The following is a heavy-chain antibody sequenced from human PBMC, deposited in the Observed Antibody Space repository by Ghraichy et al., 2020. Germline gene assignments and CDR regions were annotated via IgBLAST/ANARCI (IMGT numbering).Heavy chain of an antibody. Sequence: SETLSLTCAVSGGSISSGGYSWSWIRQPPGKGLEWIGYIYHSGSTYYNPSLKSRVTISVDRSKNQFSLKLSSVTAADTAVYYCARVGSSWYWAFDPWGQGTLVTVSS. CDR1: GGSISSGGYS. V-gene: IGHV4-30-2*01. D-gene: IGHD6-13*01. CDR2: IYHSGST. J-gene: IGHJ5*02. CDR3: ARVGSSWYWAFDP.